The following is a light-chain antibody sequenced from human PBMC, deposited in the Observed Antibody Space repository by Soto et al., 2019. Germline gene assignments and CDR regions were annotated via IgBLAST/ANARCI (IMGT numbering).Light chain of an antibody. V-gene: IGKV3-20*01. J-gene: IGKJ2*01. CDR1: QSVSSTY. Sequence: EIVLTQSPGTLSLSPGEGTTLSCTTSQSVSSTYFAWYQQKPGQAPRLLIYGASNRATGIPDRFSGSGSGTDFTLTISRLEPEAFAMYYCQQYDSSPPGYTFGQGTKLEIK. CDR3: QQYDSSPPGYT. CDR2: GAS.